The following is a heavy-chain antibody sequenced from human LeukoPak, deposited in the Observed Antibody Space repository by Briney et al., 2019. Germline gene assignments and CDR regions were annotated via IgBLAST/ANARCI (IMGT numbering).Heavy chain of an antibody. Sequence: GGSLRLSCAASGFTFSSYSMNWVRQAPGKGLEWVSSISSSSSYIYYADSVKGRFTISRDNAKNLLYLQMNSLRAVDTAVYYCARVSARENDYWGQGTLVTVSS. D-gene: IGHD1-26*01. CDR1: GFTFSSYS. J-gene: IGHJ4*02. CDR2: ISSSSSYI. V-gene: IGHV3-21*01. CDR3: ARVSARENDY.